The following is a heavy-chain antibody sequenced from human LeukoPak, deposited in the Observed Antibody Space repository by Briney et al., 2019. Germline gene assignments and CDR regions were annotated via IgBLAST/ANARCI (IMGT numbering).Heavy chain of an antibody. J-gene: IGHJ5*02. CDR3: ARHGTSGTNLNWFDP. D-gene: IGHD1-1*01. CDR2: INHSGST. CDR1: GGSFSGYY. V-gene: IGHV4-34*01. Sequence: PSETLSLTCAVYGGSFSGYYWSWIRQPPGEGLEWIGDINHSGSTKYNPSLKSRVTISVDTSKNQYSLKLSSVTAADTAVYYCARHGTSGTNLNWFDPWGQGTLVTVSS.